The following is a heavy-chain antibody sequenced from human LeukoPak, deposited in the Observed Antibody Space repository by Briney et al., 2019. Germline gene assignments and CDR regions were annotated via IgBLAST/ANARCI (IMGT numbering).Heavy chain of an antibody. CDR1: GFTFSSYG. J-gene: IGHJ6*03. Sequence: GSLRLSCAAAGFTFSSYGMHWVRQAPGKGLGWVAFIRYDGSNKYYADSVKGRFTISRDNSKNTLYLQMNSLRAEDTAVYYCASDSGYETGYMDVWGKGTTVTVSS. CDR2: IRYDGSNK. V-gene: IGHV3-30*02. D-gene: IGHD5-12*01. CDR3: ASDSGYETGYMDV.